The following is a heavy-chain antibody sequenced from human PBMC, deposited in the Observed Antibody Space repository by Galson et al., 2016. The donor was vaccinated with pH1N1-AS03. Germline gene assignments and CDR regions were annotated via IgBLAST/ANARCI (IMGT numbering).Heavy chain of an antibody. D-gene: IGHD6-13*01. V-gene: IGHV3-30*03. CDR1: GFTFSNYG. J-gene: IGHJ5*02. CDR2: ISYDGSNE. Sequence: SLRLSCAASGFTFSNYGMHWVRQAPGKGLEWVAGISYDGSNEYYADSVKGRLTVSRDNSKNTLFLQMNSLRIEDTAVYYCARGRRAALAGVPLDRWGQGTLVTVSA. CDR3: ARGRRAALAGVPLDR.